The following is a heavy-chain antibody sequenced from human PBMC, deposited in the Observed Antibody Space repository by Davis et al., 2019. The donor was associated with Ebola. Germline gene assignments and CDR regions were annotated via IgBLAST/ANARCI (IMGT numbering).Heavy chain of an antibody. V-gene: IGHV3-21*01. CDR1: GFTFSSYS. D-gene: IGHD3-22*01. J-gene: IGHJ4*02. Sequence: GGSLRLSCAASGFTFSSYSMNWVRQAPGKGLEWVSSISSSSSYIYYADSVKGRFTISRDNAKNSLYLQMNSLRAEDTAVYYCAYDSSGFPREGGYFDYWGQGTLVTVSS. CDR3: AYDSSGFPREGGYFDY. CDR2: ISSSSSYI.